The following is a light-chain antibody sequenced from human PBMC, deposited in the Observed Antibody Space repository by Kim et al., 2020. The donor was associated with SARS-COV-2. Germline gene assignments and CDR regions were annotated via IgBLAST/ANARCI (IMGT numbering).Light chain of an antibody. Sequence: DIQMTQSPSTLSASVGDRVTITCRASQSISSWLAWYQQKPGKAPKLLIYKASSLESGVPSRFSGSGSGTEFTLTTSSLQPDDFATYYCKQYKRSPWTFSQGTKVDIK. CDR1: QSISSW. J-gene: IGKJ1*01. CDR2: KAS. V-gene: IGKV1-5*03. CDR3: KQYKRSPWT.